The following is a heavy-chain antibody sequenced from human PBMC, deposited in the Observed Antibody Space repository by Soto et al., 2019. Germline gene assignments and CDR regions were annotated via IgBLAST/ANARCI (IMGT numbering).Heavy chain of an antibody. CDR3: ARDLEVGTYLYYFHY. J-gene: IGHJ4*02. D-gene: IGHD1-26*01. Sequence: GGSLRLSCAASGFTFNDYYLSWIRQAPGKGLEWLAYISVASTYTNYADSVKGRFTISRDNAKQSVYLQMNSLRAEDTAVYYCARDLEVGTYLYYFHYWGQGTLVTVSS. CDR1: GFTFNDYY. CDR2: ISVASTYT. V-gene: IGHV3-11*06.